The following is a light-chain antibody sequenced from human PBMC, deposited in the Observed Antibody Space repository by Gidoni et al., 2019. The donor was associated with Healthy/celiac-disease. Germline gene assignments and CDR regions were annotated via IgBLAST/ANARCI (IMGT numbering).Light chain of an antibody. CDR3: QQYGSSPGT. V-gene: IGKV3-20*01. Sequence: EIVLTQSPGTLSFSPGERATLSCRASQIVSSSYLAWYQQKPGQAPRLLIYGASSRATGIPDRFSGSGSGTDFTLTISRLEPEDFAVYYCQQYGSSPGTFGQGTKVEIK. CDR2: GAS. J-gene: IGKJ1*01. CDR1: QIVSSSY.